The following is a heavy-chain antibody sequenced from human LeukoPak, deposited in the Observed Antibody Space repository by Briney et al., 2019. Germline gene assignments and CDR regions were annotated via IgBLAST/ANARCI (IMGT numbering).Heavy chain of an antibody. Sequence: GASVNVSCKASGYTFTSYDINWVRQATGQGLEWMGWMNPNSGNTGYAQKFQGRVTITRNTSISTAYMELSSLRSEDTAVYYCARGPNWNYAKWFDPWGQGTLVTVSS. D-gene: IGHD1-7*01. V-gene: IGHV1-8*03. CDR3: ARGPNWNYAKWFDP. J-gene: IGHJ5*02. CDR1: GYTFTSYD. CDR2: MNPNSGNT.